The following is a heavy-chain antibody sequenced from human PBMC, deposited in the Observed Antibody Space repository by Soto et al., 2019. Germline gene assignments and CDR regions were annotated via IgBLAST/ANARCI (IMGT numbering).Heavy chain of an antibody. Sequence: QVQLVESGGGLVKPGWSLRLSCAASGFTFSDYYMRWIRQAPGKGLEWVSDISGSGSILYYSGSVKGRFTISRDNAKSSLYLQMTSLRAEYTAVYYCAGEFSGYDSYFDYWGQGTLVTVSS. CDR1: GFTFSDYY. J-gene: IGHJ4*02. CDR2: ISGSGSIL. D-gene: IGHD5-12*01. CDR3: AGEFSGYDSYFDY. V-gene: IGHV3-11*04.